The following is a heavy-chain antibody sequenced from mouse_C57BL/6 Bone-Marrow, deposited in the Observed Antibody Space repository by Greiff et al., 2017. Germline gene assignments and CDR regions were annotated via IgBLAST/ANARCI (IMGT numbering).Heavy chain of an antibody. CDR2: IDPETGGT. CDR3: TRPLYDCYYLSFDY. J-gene: IGHJ2*01. Sequence: VKLLESGAELVRPGASVTLSCKASGYTFTDYEMHWVKQTPVHGLEWIGAIDPETGGTAYNQKFKGKAILTADKSSSTAYMELRSLTSEDSAVYYCTRPLYDCYYLSFDYWGQGTTLTVSS. CDR1: GYTFTDYE. V-gene: IGHV1-15*01. D-gene: IGHD2-3*01.